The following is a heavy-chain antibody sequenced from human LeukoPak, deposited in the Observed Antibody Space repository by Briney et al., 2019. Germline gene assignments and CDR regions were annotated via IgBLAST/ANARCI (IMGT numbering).Heavy chain of an antibody. D-gene: IGHD3-10*01. CDR1: GRSFSGYY. CDR3: ARMGRETMVRGVMI. CDR2: INHSGST. Sequence: KASETLSLTCAVYGRSFSGYYWSWIRQPPGKGLEWIGEINHSGSTNYNPSLKSRVTISVDTSKNQFSLKLSSVTAADTAVYYCARMGRETMVRGVMIWGQGTLVTVSS. V-gene: IGHV4-34*01. J-gene: IGHJ1*01.